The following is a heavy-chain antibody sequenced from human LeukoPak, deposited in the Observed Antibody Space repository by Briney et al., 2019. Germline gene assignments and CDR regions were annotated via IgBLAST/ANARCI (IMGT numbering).Heavy chain of an antibody. CDR1: GFTFSSYS. D-gene: IGHD5-18*01. V-gene: IGHV3-21*01. Sequence: GSLRLSCAASGFTFSSYSMNWVRQAPGKGLEWVSSINIRRSYIYYADSVKGRFTISRDNAKNSLYLQMNSLRAKDTAVYYCAPQTVDIAMVGYFQHWGQGTLVTVSS. CDR2: INIRRSYI. CDR3: APQTVDIAMVGYFQH. J-gene: IGHJ1*01.